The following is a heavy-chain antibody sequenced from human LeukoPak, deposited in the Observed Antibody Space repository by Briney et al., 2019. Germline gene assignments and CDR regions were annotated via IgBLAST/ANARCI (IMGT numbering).Heavy chain of an antibody. J-gene: IGHJ4*02. CDR1: GYSISSGYY. CDR2: IYHSGST. V-gene: IGHV4-38-2*01. D-gene: IGHD2-2*01. CDR3: AGLGGTKGY. Sequence: SETLSLTCAVSGYSISSGYYRGWIRQPPGKGLEWIGSIYHSGSTYYNPSLKSRVTISVDTSKNQFSLKLSSVTAADTAVYYCAGLGGTKGYWGQGTLVTVSS.